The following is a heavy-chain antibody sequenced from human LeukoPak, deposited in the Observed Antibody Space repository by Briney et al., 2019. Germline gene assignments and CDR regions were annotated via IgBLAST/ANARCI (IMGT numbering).Heavy chain of an antibody. Sequence: GGSLRLSCAASGFTFSNAWMSWVRQAPGKGLEWVGRIKSKTDGGTTDYAAPVKGRFTISRDDSKNTLYLQMNSLKIEDTAVYYCTTGVMITFGGVIVFDYWGQGTLVTVSS. J-gene: IGHJ4*02. V-gene: IGHV3-15*01. CDR1: GFTFSNAW. D-gene: IGHD3-16*02. CDR3: TTGVMITFGGVIVFDY. CDR2: IKSKTDGGTT.